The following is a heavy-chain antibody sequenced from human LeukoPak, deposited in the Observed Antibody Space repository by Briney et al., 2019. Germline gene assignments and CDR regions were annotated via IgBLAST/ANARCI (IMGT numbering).Heavy chain of an antibody. J-gene: IGHJ4*02. CDR2: IYPGDSDT. CDR3: ARLKDDNSGEFDS. D-gene: IGHD3-22*01. CDR1: GYSFTSYW. Sequence: GESLKISCKGSGYSFTSYWIAWVRQMPGKGLEWVGIIYPGDSDTRYSPSFQGQVTISADKSISTAYLQWSSLKASDTAMFYCARLKDDNSGEFDSWGQGSLVSVSS. V-gene: IGHV5-51*01.